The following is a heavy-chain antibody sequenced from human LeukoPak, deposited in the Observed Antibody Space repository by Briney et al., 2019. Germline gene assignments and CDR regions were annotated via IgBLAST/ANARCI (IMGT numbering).Heavy chain of an antibody. J-gene: IGHJ4*02. CDR1: GFTFSNYA. Sequence: GGSLRLSCAASGFTFSNYAMTWVRQAPGKGLEWGSCISGSGGSQNYADFAKGRFTISRDNSKSTLYVRMKSLRPEDTAVYYCAKESALVVGKTNYFDYWGQETLVTVSS. CDR3: AKESALVVGKTNYFDY. CDR2: ISGSGGSQ. V-gene: IGHV3-23*01. D-gene: IGHD2-21*01.